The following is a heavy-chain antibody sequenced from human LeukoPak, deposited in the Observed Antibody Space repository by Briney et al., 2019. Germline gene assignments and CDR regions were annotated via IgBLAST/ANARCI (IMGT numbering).Heavy chain of an antibody. J-gene: IGHJ4*02. Sequence: SETLSLTCTVSGGSISSYYWSWIRQPPGKGLEWIGYIYNSGSTNYNPSLKSRVTISVDTSKNQFSLKLSSVTAAGTAVYYCARHCYGDYRWGQGTLVTVSS. CDR2: IYNSGST. D-gene: IGHD4-17*01. CDR1: GGSISSYY. CDR3: ARHCYGDYR. V-gene: IGHV4-59*08.